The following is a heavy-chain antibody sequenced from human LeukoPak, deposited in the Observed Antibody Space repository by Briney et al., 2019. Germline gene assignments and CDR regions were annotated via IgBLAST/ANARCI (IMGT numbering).Heavy chain of an antibody. CDR3: ARDCYDSSGYYYSCY. CDR1: GYTFTGYY. J-gene: IGHJ4*02. V-gene: IGHV1-2*02. Sequence: ASVKVSCKASGYTFTGYYMHWVRQAPGQGLEWMGWINPNSGGTNYAQKFQGRVTMTRDTSISTVYMELSRLRSDDTAVYYCARDCYDSSGYYYSCYWGQGTLVTVSS. CDR2: INPNSGGT. D-gene: IGHD3-22*01.